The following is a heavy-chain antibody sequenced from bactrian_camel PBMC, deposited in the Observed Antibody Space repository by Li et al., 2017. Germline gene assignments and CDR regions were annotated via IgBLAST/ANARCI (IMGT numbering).Heavy chain of an antibody. D-gene: IGHD6*01. J-gene: IGHJ4*01. CDR3: AARPGGCTSWPDWSWYTS. CDR2: IYIGGGNT. V-gene: IGHV3S63*01. CDR1: GTLYKHYS. Sequence: HVQLVESGGGSVQTGGSLRLSCAASGTLYKHYSLAWFREREGIAFIYIGGGNTYYADSVKGRFTVSQDNAKNTVYLQMDNLSPEDTAMYYCAARPGGCTSWPDWSWYTSWGRGTQVTVS.